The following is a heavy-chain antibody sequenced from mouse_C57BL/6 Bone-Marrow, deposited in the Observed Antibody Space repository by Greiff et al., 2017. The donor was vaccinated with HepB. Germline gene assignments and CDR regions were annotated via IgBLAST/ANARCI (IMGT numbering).Heavy chain of an antibody. Sequence: QVQLQQSGAELARPGASVKMSCKASGYTFTSYTMHWVKQRPGQGLEWIGYINPSSGYTKYTQKFKDKATFTADKSSSTAYMQLRSVTSEASAVYYCAREGVWLLAWFAYWGQGTLVTVSA. CDR1: GYTFTSYT. V-gene: IGHV1-4*01. CDR2: INPSSGYT. J-gene: IGHJ3*01. CDR3: AREGVWLLAWFAY. D-gene: IGHD2-10*02.